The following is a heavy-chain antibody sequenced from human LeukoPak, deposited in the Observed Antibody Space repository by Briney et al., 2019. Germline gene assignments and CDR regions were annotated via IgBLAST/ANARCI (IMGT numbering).Heavy chain of an antibody. J-gene: IGHJ4*02. Sequence: SETLSLTCAVYGGSFSGYYWSCIRQTPGKGLEWIGEINHSGSTNYNPSLKSRLTISVDTSKNQFPLKLNSLTAADTAVYYCASFRWGVGFEYWGQGTLVTVSS. CDR1: GGSFSGYY. D-gene: IGHD3-16*01. CDR2: INHSGST. V-gene: IGHV4-34*01. CDR3: ASFRWGVGFEY.